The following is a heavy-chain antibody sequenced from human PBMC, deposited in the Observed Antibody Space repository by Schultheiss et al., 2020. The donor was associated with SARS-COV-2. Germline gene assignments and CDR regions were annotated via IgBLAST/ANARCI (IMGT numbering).Heavy chain of an antibody. CDR1: GYSFTSYW. CDR2: IYPGDSDT. CDR3: ARPTIFGSGGYYYYYGMDV. V-gene: IGHV5-51*01. J-gene: IGHJ6*02. D-gene: IGHD3-3*01. Sequence: GASLKISCKGSGYSFTSYWIGWVRQMPGKGLEWMGIIYPGDSDTRYSPSFQGQVTISADKSISTAYLQWSSLKASDTAMYYCARPTIFGSGGYYYYYGMDVWGQGTTVTVSS.